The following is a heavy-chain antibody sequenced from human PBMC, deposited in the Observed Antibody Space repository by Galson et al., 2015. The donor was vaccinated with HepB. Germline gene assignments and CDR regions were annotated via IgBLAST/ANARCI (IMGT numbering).Heavy chain of an antibody. CDR3: AKGMAGSCTRVLCYSFDY. CDR1: GFTFSTYA. Sequence: SLRLSCAASGFTFSTYAMSWVRQTPGKGLGWVAAISGSDDGTYHAASVRGRFTISRDDSKNTLYLQMNRLRAEDTATYYCAKGMAGSCTRVLCYSFDYWGQGSLVTVSS. CDR2: ISGSDDGT. J-gene: IGHJ4*02. V-gene: IGHV3-23*01. D-gene: IGHD2-8*02.